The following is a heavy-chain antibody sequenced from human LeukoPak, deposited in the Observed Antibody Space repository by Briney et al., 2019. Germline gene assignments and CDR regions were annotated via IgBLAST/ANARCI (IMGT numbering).Heavy chain of an antibody. V-gene: IGHV1-2*02. CDR3: ARSSGGSGRWGDNWFDP. Sequence: ASVKVSCKASGYTFTGYYIHWVRQAPGQGLEWMGWINPNGGGTNYAQKFQGRVTMTRDTSISTAYMELSRLTSDDTAVYYCARSSGGSGRWGDNWFDPWGQGTLVTVSS. D-gene: IGHD3-10*01. CDR1: GYTFTGYY. CDR2: INPNGGGT. J-gene: IGHJ5*02.